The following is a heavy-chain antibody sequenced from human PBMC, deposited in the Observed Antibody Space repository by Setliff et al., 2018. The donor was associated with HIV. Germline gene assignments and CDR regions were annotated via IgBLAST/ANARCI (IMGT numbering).Heavy chain of an antibody. CDR3: ARASVGVWGSYPD. V-gene: IGHV3-30*09. J-gene: IGHJ4*02. CDR1: GFTFSSYA. Sequence: GGSLRLSCAASGFTFSSYAMHWVRQAPGKGLEWVAVISYDGSNKYYADSVKGRFAISRGNSKDTLYLQMNSLRAEDTALYYCARASVGVWGSYPDWGQGTLVTVSS. D-gene: IGHD3-16*02. CDR2: ISYDGSNK.